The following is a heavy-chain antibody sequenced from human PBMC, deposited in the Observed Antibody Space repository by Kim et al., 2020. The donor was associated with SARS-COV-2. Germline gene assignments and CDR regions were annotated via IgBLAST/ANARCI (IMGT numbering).Heavy chain of an antibody. Sequence: GGSLRLSCAASGFTFSNYAMSWVRQAPGRGLEWVSVISGSVGSTHYADSVKGRFTISRDMSKKTVFLQMNSLRVEDTAVYYCAKVRYDNVWGSYRYPSSYYYYGMDVWGQGTTVTVSS. CDR1: GFTFSNYA. CDR3: AKVRYDNVWGSYRYPSSYYYYGMDV. D-gene: IGHD3-16*02. J-gene: IGHJ6*02. CDR2: ISGSVGST. V-gene: IGHV3-23*01.